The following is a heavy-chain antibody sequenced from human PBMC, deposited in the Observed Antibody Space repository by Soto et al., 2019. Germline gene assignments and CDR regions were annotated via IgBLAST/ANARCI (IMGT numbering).Heavy chain of an antibody. V-gene: IGHV3-30*04. Sequence: QVQLVESGGGVVQPGRSLRLSCAASGFTFSSYAMHWVRQAPGKGLEWVAVISYDGSNKYYADSVKGRFTISRDNSKNTLYLQMNSLRAEDTAVYYCANNEMAGTFPYYYGMDVWGQGTTVTVSS. CDR2: ISYDGSNK. CDR1: GFTFSSYA. J-gene: IGHJ6*02. CDR3: ANNEMAGTFPYYYGMDV. D-gene: IGHD6-19*01.